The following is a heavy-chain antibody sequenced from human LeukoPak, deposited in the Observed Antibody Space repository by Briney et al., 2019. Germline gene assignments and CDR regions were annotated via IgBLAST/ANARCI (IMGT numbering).Heavy chain of an antibody. J-gene: IGHJ3*02. CDR1: GFTFSSYA. Sequence: PGGSLRLSCAASGFTFSSYAMSWVRQAPGKGLEWVSVISGSGGSTYYADSVKGRFTISRDNSKNTLYLQMNSLRAEDTAVYYCAKRQRWELLMVGAFDIWGQGTMVTVSS. V-gene: IGHV3-23*01. D-gene: IGHD1-26*01. CDR2: ISGSGGST. CDR3: AKRQRWELLMVGAFDI.